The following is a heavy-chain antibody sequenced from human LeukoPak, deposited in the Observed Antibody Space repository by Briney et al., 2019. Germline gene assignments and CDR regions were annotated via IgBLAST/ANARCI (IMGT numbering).Heavy chain of an antibody. CDR2: FSWNSGSI. CDR1: GFTFDDYA. Sequence: PGRSLRLSCAASGFTFDDYATHWVRQAPGKGLEWVSGFSWNSGSIGYADSVKGRFTISRDNAKNSLYLQMNNLRAEDMALYYCAKGGSYYTYYYMDVWGKGTTVTVSS. J-gene: IGHJ6*03. V-gene: IGHV3-9*03. D-gene: IGHD1-26*01. CDR3: AKGGSYYTYYYMDV.